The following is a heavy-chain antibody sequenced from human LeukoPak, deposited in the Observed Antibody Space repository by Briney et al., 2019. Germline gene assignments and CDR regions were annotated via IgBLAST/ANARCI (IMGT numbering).Heavy chain of an antibody. V-gene: IGHV1-69-2*01. Sequence: ASVKISCKVSGYTFTDYYMHWVQQAPGKGLEWMGLVDPEDGETIYAEKFQGRVTITADESTSTAYMELSSLRSEDTAVYYCARALGDFWSGYYFDYWGQGTLVTVSS. CDR1: GYTFTDYY. CDR3: ARALGDFWSGYYFDY. CDR2: VDPEDGET. J-gene: IGHJ4*02. D-gene: IGHD3-3*01.